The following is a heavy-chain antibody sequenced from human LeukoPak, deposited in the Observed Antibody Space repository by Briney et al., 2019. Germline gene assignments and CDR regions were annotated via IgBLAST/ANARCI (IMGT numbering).Heavy chain of an antibody. D-gene: IGHD2-2*01. J-gene: IGHJ4*02. CDR3: AKELGYCSSTSCFLDY. CDR2: ISGSGGST. Sequence: GGSLRHSCAASGFTFSSYAMSWVRQAPGKGLEWVSAISGSGGSTYYADSVKGRFTISRDNSKNTLYLQMNSLRAEDTAVYYCAKELGYCSSTSCFLDYWGQGTLVTVSS. V-gene: IGHV3-23*01. CDR1: GFTFSSYA.